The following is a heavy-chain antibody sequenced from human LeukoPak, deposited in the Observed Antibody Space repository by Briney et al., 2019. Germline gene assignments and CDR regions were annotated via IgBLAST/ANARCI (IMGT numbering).Heavy chain of an antibody. V-gene: IGHV4-59*11. J-gene: IGHJ4*02. CDR1: GGSISSHY. Sequence: SETLSLTCTVSGGSISSHYWSWIRQPPGKGLEWIGYIYYSGSTNYNPSLKSRVTLSVDTSKNQFSLKLSSVTAADTAVYYCAREDSGSPDYWGQGTLVTVSS. D-gene: IGHD3-22*01. CDR3: AREDSGSPDY. CDR2: IYYSGST.